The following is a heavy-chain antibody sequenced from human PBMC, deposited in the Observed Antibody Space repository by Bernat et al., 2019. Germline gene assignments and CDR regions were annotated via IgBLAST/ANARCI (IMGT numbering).Heavy chain of an antibody. J-gene: IGHJ4*02. Sequence: QLQLQESGPGLVKPSETLSLTCTVSGGSISSSSYYWGWIRQPPGKGLEWIGYIYYSGSTNYNPSLKSRVTISVDTSKNQFSLKLSSVTAADTAVYYCARDYYLSGWYYWGQGTLVTVSS. CDR1: GGSISSSSYY. V-gene: IGHV4-61*05. D-gene: IGHD6-19*01. CDR2: IYYSGST. CDR3: ARDYYLSGWYY.